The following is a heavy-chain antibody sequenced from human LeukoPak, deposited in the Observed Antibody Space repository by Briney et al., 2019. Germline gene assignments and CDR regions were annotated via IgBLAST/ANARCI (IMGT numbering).Heavy chain of an antibody. CDR1: GYTFTGYY. V-gene: IGHV1-2*02. D-gene: IGHD2-15*01. CDR2: INPNSGGT. CDR3: ARGDCSVSGCHGGNWFDP. J-gene: IGHJ5*02. Sequence: ASVTVSCKASGYTFTGYYIHWVRQAPGQGLEWMGWINPNSGGTKYAQRFQGRVTMTRDTSSSTAHMELSRLRSDDTAVYYCARGDCSVSGCHGGNWFDPWGQGTLVTVSS.